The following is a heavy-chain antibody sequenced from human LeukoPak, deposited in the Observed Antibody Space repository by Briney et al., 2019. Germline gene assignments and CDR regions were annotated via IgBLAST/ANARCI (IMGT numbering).Heavy chain of an antibody. Sequence: GRSLRLSCAASGFTFDDYAMHWVRQAPGKGLEWVSGISWNSGSIGYADSVKGRFTISRDNAKNSLYLQMDSLRAEDTALYYCAKDLSSGWRLRYDAFDTWGQGTMVTVSS. D-gene: IGHD6-19*01. CDR2: ISWNSGSI. J-gene: IGHJ3*02. CDR1: GFTFDDYA. CDR3: AKDLSSGWRLRYDAFDT. V-gene: IGHV3-9*01.